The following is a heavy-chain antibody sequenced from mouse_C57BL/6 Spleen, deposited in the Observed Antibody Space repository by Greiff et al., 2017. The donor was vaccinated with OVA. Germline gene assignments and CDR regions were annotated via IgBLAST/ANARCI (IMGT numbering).Heavy chain of an antibody. CDR2: IDPENGDT. CDR3: TSKGSMDY. J-gene: IGHJ4*01. D-gene: IGHD1-3*01. Sequence: EVQLQQSGAELVRPGASVKLSCTASGFNIKDDYMHWVKQRPEQGLEWIGWIDPENGDTEYASKFQGKAAITADTSANTAYLQLSNLASEDSAVYYCTSKGSMDYWGQGTSVTVSS. V-gene: IGHV14-4*01. CDR1: GFNIKDDY.